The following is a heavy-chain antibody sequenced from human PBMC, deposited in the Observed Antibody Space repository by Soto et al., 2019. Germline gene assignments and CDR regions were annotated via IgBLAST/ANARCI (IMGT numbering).Heavy chain of an antibody. D-gene: IGHD3-10*01. CDR3: AKDRDDGFGELLAPYDFDY. V-gene: IGHV3-9*01. J-gene: IGHJ4*02. CDR2: ISWNSGSI. CDR1: GFTFDDYA. Sequence: EVQLVESGGGLVQPGRSLRLSCAASGFTFDDYAMHWVRQAPGKGLEWVSGISWNSGSIGYADSVKGRFTISRDNAKNSLYLQMNRLRAEDTALYYCAKDRDDGFGELLAPYDFDYWGQGTLVTVSS.